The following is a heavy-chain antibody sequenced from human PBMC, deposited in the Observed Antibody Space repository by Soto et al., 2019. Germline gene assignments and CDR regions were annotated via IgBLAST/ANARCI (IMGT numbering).Heavy chain of an antibody. D-gene: IGHD4-4*01. J-gene: IGHJ4*02. CDR3: ATNRDGYSQFEY. CDR1: GGSISSGAYF. CDR2: IYYSGST. Sequence: SETLSLTCTVSGGSISSGAYFWSWVRQHPGKGLEWIGHIYYSGSTYYNAPLKSRVIISLDTPKNQFSLKLSSVTAADTAVYYCATNRDGYSQFEYWGQGTLVTVSS. V-gene: IGHV4-31*03.